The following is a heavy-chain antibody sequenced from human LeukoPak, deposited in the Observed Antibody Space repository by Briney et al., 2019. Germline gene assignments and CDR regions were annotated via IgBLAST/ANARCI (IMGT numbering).Heavy chain of an antibody. CDR1: GFTFSSYW. V-gene: IGHV3-7*02. J-gene: IGHJ4*02. Sequence: PGGSLRLSCAASGFTFSSYWMSWVRQAPGKGLEWVANIKQDGSEKYYVDSVKGRFTISRDNAKNSLYLQMNSLRAEDTAVYYCAKGNRFGSGSYSEYWGQGTLVTVST. D-gene: IGHD3-10*01. CDR3: AKGNRFGSGSYSEY. CDR2: IKQDGSEK.